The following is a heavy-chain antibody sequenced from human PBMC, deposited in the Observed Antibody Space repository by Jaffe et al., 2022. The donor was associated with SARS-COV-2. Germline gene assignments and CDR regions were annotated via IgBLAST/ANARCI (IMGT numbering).Heavy chain of an antibody. CDR1: GGSISSSSYY. V-gene: IGHV4-39*01. J-gene: IGHJ4*02. Sequence: QLQLQESGPGLVKPSETLSLSCTVSGGSISSSSYYWGWIRQPPGKGLEWIGSMYYSGSTYYSPSLKSRITISVDTSKNQFSLKLSSVTAADTSVYYCARLRGRYCSGGRCYTYFFDSWGQGTLVTVSS. CDR2: MYYSGST. CDR3: ARLRGRYCSGGRCYTYFFDS. D-gene: IGHD2-15*01.